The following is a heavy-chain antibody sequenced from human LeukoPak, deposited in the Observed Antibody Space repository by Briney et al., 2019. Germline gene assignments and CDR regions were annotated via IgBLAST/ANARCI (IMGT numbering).Heavy chain of an antibody. CDR3: AXXXAVDXXXXTFDY. D-gene: IGHD4-23*01. CDR2: IIPILGIA. V-gene: IGHV1-69*04. Sequence: ASVKVSCKASGGTFSSYAISWVRQAPGQGLEWMGRIIPILGIANYXXXXXXXVTITADKSTSTAYMELSSLRSEDTAVYYCAXXXAVDXXXXTFDYWGQGTLVXVSS. CDR1: GGTFSSYA. J-gene: IGHJ4*02.